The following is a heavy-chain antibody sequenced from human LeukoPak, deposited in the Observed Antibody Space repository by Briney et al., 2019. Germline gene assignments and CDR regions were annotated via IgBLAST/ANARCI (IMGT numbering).Heavy chain of an antibody. D-gene: IGHD6-19*01. CDR1: GYTFTSYG. J-gene: IGHJ4*02. CDR2: ISAYNGNT. V-gene: IGHV1-18*01. CDR3: AIEGRYSSGWYLGYYFDY. Sequence: ASVKVSCKASGYTFTSYGISWVRQAPGQGLEWMGWISAYNGNTKYAQKLQGRVTMTTDTSTSSANMELRSLRSEDTAVYYCAIEGRYSSGWYLGYYFDYWGQGTLVTVSS.